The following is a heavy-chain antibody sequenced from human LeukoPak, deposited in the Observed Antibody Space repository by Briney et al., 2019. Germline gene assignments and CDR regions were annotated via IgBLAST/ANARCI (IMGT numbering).Heavy chain of an antibody. D-gene: IGHD1-26*01. Sequence: GGSLRLSCAASGFTASSNYMSWVRQAPGKGLEWVSVIYSGGSTYYADSVKGRFTISRDNSKNTLYLQMNSLRAEDTAVYYCARGDSGSYLFFDYWGQGTLVTVSS. CDR3: ARGDSGSYLFFDY. CDR2: IYSGGST. J-gene: IGHJ4*02. V-gene: IGHV3-53*01. CDR1: GFTASSNY.